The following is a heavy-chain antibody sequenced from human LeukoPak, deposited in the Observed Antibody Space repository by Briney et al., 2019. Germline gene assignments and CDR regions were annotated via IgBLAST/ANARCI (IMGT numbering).Heavy chain of an antibody. CDR3: ASSIVAAGSTYCFDY. CDR1: GFTFSGYS. J-gene: IGHJ4*02. Sequence: VGSLRLSCAASGFTFSGYSMNWVRQAPGKGLEWVSYISRSGGSIYYADSVKGRFTISRDNAKDSLFLQMISLRDEDTAVYYCASSIVAAGSTYCFDYWGQGSLVTVSS. CDR2: ISRSGGSI. V-gene: IGHV3-48*02. D-gene: IGHD6-13*01.